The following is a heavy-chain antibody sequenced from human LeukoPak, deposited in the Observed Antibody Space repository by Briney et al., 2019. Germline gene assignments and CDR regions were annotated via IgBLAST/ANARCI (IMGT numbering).Heavy chain of an antibody. D-gene: IGHD1-1*01. J-gene: IGHJ6*02. Sequence: ETLSLTCTVSGGSISSYYWSWIRQPPGKGLEWVGYVYFSDSTNYNPSLKSRVTISLDKSKNQFSLNLSSVTAADTAVYYCASTPATTTSAGMDVWGQGTTVSVSS. CDR2: VYFSDST. CDR1: GGSISSYY. CDR3: ASTPATTTSAGMDV. V-gene: IGHV4-59*08.